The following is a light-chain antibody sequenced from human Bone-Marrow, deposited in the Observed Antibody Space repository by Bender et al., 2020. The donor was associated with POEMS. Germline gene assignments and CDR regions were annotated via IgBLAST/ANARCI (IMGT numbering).Light chain of an antibody. Sequence: QSALTQPASVSGSPGQSITISCTGISSDVGTYKPVSWYQHHPGKAPKLLISEGNKRPSGVSNRFSASTSGDTASLTISGLQAEDEADYYCCSYTTISTFVVFGTGTKVTVL. CDR1: SSDVGTYKP. J-gene: IGLJ1*01. V-gene: IGLV2-14*02. CDR3: CSYTTISTFVV. CDR2: EGN.